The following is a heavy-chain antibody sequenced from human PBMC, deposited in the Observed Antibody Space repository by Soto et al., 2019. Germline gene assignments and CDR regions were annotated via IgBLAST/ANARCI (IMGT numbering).Heavy chain of an antibody. CDR2: IYYSGST. V-gene: IGHV4-39*01. Sequence: SETLSLTCTVSGGSISSSSYYWGWIRQPPGKGLEWIGSIYYSGSTYYNPSLKRRVTISVDTSKNQFSLKLSSVTAADTAVYYCARLFPHSGSYLDYWGQGTLVTVSS. CDR1: GGSISSSSYY. CDR3: ARLFPHSGSYLDY. D-gene: IGHD1-26*01. J-gene: IGHJ4*02.